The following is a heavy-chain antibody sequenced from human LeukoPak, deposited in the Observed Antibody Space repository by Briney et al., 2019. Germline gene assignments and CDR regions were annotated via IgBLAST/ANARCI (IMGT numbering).Heavy chain of an antibody. CDR1: GGSTTSSSYH. CDR3: ARVLSSGYWVDP. CDR2: MFHGGST. V-gene: IGHV4-39*01. J-gene: IGHJ5*02. Sequence: SETLSLTCTVSGGSTTSSSYHWVWIRQPPGEGLEWIGSMFHGGSTYDNPSLKSRVTISGDASKNQFSLKLTSEIATDTAVYYCARVLSSGYWVDPWGQGTLVTVSS. D-gene: IGHD3-22*01.